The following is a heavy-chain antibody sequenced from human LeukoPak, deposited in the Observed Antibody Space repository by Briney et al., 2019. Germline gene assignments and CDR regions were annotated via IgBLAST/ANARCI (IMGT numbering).Heavy chain of an antibody. CDR2: ISSNGGST. Sequence: GRSLRLSCAASGFAFSNYGMHWVRQAPGKGLEYVSAISSNGGSTYYTDSVKGRFTISRDNSKNTLYLQMSSLRTEDTAVYYCAQDYGADYWGQGTLVTVSP. J-gene: IGHJ4*02. V-gene: IGHV3-64D*06. CDR1: GFAFSNYG. CDR3: AQDYGADY. D-gene: IGHD4-17*01.